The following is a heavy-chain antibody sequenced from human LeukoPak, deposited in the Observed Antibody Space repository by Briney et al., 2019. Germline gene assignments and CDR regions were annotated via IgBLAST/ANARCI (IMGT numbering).Heavy chain of an antibody. D-gene: IGHD3-22*01. CDR3: AKEGSYYYDSSGYYPPHFDY. CDR2: ISYDGSNK. V-gene: IGHV3-30*18. Sequence: PGRSLRLSCAASGFTFSSYGMHWVRQAPGKGLEWVAVISYDGSNKYYADSVKGRFTISRDNSKNTLYLQMNSLRAEDTAVYYCAKEGSYYYDSSGYYPPHFDYWGQGTLVTVSS. CDR1: GFTFSSYG. J-gene: IGHJ4*02.